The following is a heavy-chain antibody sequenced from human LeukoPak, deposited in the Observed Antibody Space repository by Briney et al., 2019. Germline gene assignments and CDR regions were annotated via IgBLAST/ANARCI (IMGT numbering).Heavy chain of an antibody. V-gene: IGHV3-30*04. D-gene: IGHD3-22*01. CDR1: GFTFSTFA. CDR3: ARDDRGYYYFDY. CDR2: ISYDGHNK. J-gene: IGHJ4*02. Sequence: PGGSLRLSCAASGFTFSTFAMIWVRQPPGKGLEWVAVISYDGHNKYYADSVKGRFTISRDNSKNTLYLQMNSLRAEDTAIYYCARDDRGYYYFDYWGQGTLVTVSS.